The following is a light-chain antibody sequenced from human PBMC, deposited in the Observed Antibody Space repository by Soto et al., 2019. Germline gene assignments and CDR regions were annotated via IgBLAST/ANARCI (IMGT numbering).Light chain of an antibody. CDR2: DAS. CDR3: LQRSGWPWT. V-gene: IGKV3-11*01. Sequence: EIVLTQSPATLSLSPGERATLSCRASQSVSSYLAWYQQKPGQAPRLLIYDASNRATDIPARFSGSGSGTDFTLTISSLEPEDFALDDCLQRSGWPWTFGQGTRVEIK. J-gene: IGKJ1*01. CDR1: QSVSSY.